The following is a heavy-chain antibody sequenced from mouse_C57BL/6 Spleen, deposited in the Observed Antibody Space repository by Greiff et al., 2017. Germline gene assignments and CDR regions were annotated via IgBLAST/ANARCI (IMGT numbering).Heavy chain of an antibody. J-gene: IGHJ2*01. Sequence: VQLQQSGAELARPGASVKLSCKASGYTFTSYGISWVKQRPGQGLEWIGEIYPRSGNTYYNEKFKGKATMTAGKSSSTAYMELRSRTSEDSAVYFCARSIYYYGSSYGYYFDYWGQGTTLTVSS. D-gene: IGHD1-1*01. CDR3: ARSIYYYGSSYGYYFDY. CDR2: IYPRSGNT. V-gene: IGHV1-81*01. CDR1: GYTFTSYG.